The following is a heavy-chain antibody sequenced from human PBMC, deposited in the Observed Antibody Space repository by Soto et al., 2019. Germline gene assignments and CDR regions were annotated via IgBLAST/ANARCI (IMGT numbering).Heavy chain of an antibody. CDR1: SETVNSSE. Sequence: CTVSSETVNSSEGGWILKNTGKGLEWIGYIYYSGSTNYNPSLKSRVTISVDTSKNQFSLKLSSVTAADTAVYYCARSTRSLFGVFIKSAEYFHHWCQGTLVTVFS. CDR2: IYYSGST. CDR3: ARSTRSLFGVFIKSAEYFHH. V-gene: IGHV4-59*02. D-gene: IGHD3-3*01. J-gene: IGHJ1*01.